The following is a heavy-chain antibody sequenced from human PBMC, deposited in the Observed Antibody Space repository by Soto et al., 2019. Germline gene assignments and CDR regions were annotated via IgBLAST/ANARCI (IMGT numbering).Heavy chain of an antibody. Sequence: EVQLLESGGGLVQPGGSLRLSCAASGFTFSSYAMSWVRQAPGKGLEWVSAISGSGGSTYYADSVKGRFTISRDNSKNTLYLQMNSLRAEDTAVYYCAKDNYDYVWGSYRFPFDYWGQGTLVTVSS. D-gene: IGHD3-16*02. J-gene: IGHJ4*02. V-gene: IGHV3-23*01. CDR2: ISGSGGST. CDR1: GFTFSSYA. CDR3: AKDNYDYVWGSYRFPFDY.